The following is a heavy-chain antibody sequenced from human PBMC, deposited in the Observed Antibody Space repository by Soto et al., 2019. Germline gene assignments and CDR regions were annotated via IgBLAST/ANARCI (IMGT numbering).Heavy chain of an antibody. Sequence: SETLSLTCTVSGGSISSGGYYWSWIRQHPGKGLEWIGYIYYSGSTYYNPSLKSRVTISVDTSKNQFSLKLSSVTAADTAVYYCARDRGSYDRTHNWFDPWGQGTLVTVSS. CDR2: IYYSGST. CDR1: GGSISSGGYY. J-gene: IGHJ5*02. D-gene: IGHD2-15*01. CDR3: ARDRGSYDRTHNWFDP. V-gene: IGHV4-31*03.